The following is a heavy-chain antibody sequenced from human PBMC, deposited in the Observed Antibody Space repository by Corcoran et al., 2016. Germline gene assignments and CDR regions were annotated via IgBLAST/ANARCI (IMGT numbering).Heavy chain of an antibody. J-gene: IGHJ4*02. CDR2: IYPGNPDA. CDR3: ARQTGSTGWSFVY. D-gene: IGHD2-15*01. Sequence: EVQLVQSGAEVKKPGESLRISCKGSGYIFTSYWIGWVRQMPGKGLEWMAIIYPGNPDARYNPSLQGQVTISADKSITTAYLQWNSLKASDTAMYYCARQTGSTGWSFVYWGQGTLFSVSS. V-gene: IGHV5-51*01. CDR1: GYIFTSYW.